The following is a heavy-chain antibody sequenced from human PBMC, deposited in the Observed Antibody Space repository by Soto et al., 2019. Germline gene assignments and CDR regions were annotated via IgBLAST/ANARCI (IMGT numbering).Heavy chain of an antibody. V-gene: IGHV4-34*01. Sequence: XETLSLTCAVYGWSFSGYYWSWIRQPPGKGLEWIGEINHSGSTNYNPSLKSRVTISVDTSKNQFSLKLSSVTAADTAVYYCARVPRDEAARPLYWGQGTLVTVSS. CDR3: ARVPRDEAARPLY. D-gene: IGHD6-6*01. J-gene: IGHJ4*02. CDR2: INHSGST. CDR1: GWSFSGYY.